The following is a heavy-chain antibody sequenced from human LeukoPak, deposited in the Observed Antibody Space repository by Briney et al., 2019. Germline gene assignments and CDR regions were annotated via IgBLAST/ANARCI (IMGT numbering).Heavy chain of an antibody. Sequence: SETLSLTCTVSGGSISSYYWSWIRQPPGKGLEWIGYIYYSGSTNYNPSLKSRVTISVDTSKNQFSLKLSSVTAADTAVYYCATRAGGYYYYGMDVWGQGTTVTVSS. D-gene: IGHD6-19*01. CDR1: GGSISSYY. V-gene: IGHV4-59*08. CDR3: ATRAGGYYYYGMDV. CDR2: IYYSGST. J-gene: IGHJ6*02.